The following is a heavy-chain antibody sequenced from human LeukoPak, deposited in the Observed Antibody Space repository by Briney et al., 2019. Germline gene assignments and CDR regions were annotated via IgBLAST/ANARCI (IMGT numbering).Heavy chain of an antibody. CDR3: AHLPNGHDDYGDYRLAYYFDY. Sequence: ASVKVSCKASGGTFISYAISWVRQAPGQGLEWMGGIIPIFGTANYAQKFQGRVTITADESTSTAYMELSGLRSEDTAVYYCAHLPNGHDDYGDYRLAYYFDYWGQGTLVTVSS. CDR1: GGTFISYA. D-gene: IGHD4-17*01. J-gene: IGHJ4*02. V-gene: IGHV1-69*13. CDR2: IIPIFGTA.